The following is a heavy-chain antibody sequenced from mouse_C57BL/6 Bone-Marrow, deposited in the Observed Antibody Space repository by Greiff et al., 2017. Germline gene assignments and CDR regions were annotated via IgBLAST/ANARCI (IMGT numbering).Heavy chain of an antibody. CDR2: IYPRDGST. V-gene: IGHV1-85*01. D-gene: IGHD1-1*01. CDR1: GYTFTSYD. Sequence: VQLQQSGPELVKPGASVKLSCKASGYTFTSYDINWVKQRPGQGLEWIGWIYPRDGSTKYNEKFKGKATLTVDTSSSTAYMELHSLTSEDSAVYFCAGLEVGGSSGDWYFDVWGTGTTVTVSS. CDR3: AGLEVGGSSGDWYFDV. J-gene: IGHJ1*03.